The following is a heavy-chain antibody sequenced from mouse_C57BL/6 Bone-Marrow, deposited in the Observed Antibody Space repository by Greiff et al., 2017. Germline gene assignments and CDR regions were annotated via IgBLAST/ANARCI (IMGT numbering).Heavy chain of an antibody. CDR3: ARYSITTVVSFDY. Sequence: QVKLQQPGAELVKPGASVRLSCKASGYTFTSYWMHWVQQRPGQGLEWIGLIHPNSGRSNYNEKFTSKATLTVDKSSCTPYMQLSSLTSEDSAVYYCARYSITTVVSFDYWGQGTTLTVSS. D-gene: IGHD1-1*01. V-gene: IGHV1-64*01. J-gene: IGHJ2*01. CDR1: GYTFTSYW. CDR2: IHPNSGRS.